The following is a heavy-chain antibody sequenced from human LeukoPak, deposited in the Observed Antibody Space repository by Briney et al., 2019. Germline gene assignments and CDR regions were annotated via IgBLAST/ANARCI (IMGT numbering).Heavy chain of an antibody. CDR2: IGGSGGST. D-gene: IGHD3-3*01. J-gene: IGHJ4*02. V-gene: IGHV3-23*01. Sequence: GGSLRLSCAASGFTFNTYAMSWVRQAPGKGLEWVSAIGGSGGSTYYADSVKGRFTISRDNFKSTLHLQLNNLRAEDTAVYYCAKDLNAAIFGVASPFDYWGQGTLVTVSS. CDR1: GFTFNTYA. CDR3: AKDLNAAIFGVASPFDY.